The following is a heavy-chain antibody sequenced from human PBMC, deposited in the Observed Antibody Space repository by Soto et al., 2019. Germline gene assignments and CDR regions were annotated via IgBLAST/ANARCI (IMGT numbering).Heavy chain of an antibody. V-gene: IGHV3-23*01. CDR1: GFTFRDYA. Sequence: GGSLRLSCAASGFTFRDYAMSWVRQGPEKGPEWVSSISDGGSTWYADSVKGRFTVSRDNSKSTVYLQMNSLRAEDTAVYYCARDYYDSSGPYGMDVWGQGTTVTVSS. J-gene: IGHJ6*02. D-gene: IGHD3-22*01. CDR3: ARDYYDSSGPYGMDV. CDR2: ISDGGST.